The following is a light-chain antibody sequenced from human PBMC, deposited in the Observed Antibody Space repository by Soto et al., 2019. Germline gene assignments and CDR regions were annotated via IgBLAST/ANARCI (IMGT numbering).Light chain of an antibody. CDR2: EVS. CDR3: SSYTSTSPYV. CDR1: SSDVGGYNY. V-gene: IGLV2-14*01. Sequence: ALAQPASVSVSPGQSITISCTGTSSDVGGYNYVSWYQQHPGKAPKLMIFEVSNRPSGVSNRFSGSKSGNTASLTISGLQAEEEADYYCSSYTSTSPYVFGTGTKVTVL. J-gene: IGLJ1*01.